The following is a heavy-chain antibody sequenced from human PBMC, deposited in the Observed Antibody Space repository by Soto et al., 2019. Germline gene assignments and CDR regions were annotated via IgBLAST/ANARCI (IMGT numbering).Heavy chain of an antibody. J-gene: IGHJ4*02. D-gene: IGHD6-13*01. CDR3: ARDPSSGYSSSWYLDY. CDR2: IYYSGST. V-gene: IGHV4-59*01. Sequence: SETLSLTCTVSGGSISSYYWSWIRQPPGKGLEWIGYIYYSGSTNFNPSLKSRVTISVDTSKNQFSLKLSSVTAADTAVYYCARDPSSGYSSSWYLDYWGQGTLVTVSS. CDR1: GGSISSYY.